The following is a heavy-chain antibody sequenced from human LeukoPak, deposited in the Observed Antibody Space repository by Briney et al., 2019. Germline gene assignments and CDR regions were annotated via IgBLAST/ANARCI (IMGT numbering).Heavy chain of an antibody. D-gene: IGHD2-2*01. CDR3: ARWGGSSTSCSCFDY. J-gene: IGHJ4*02. Sequence: PSETLSLTCAVYGGSFSGYYWSWLRQPPGKGLEWIGEINHSGSTNYNPSLKSRVTISVDTSKNQFSLKLSSVTAADTAVYYCARWGGSSTSCSCFDYWGQGTLVTVSS. CDR1: GGSFSGYY. CDR2: INHSGST. V-gene: IGHV4-34*01.